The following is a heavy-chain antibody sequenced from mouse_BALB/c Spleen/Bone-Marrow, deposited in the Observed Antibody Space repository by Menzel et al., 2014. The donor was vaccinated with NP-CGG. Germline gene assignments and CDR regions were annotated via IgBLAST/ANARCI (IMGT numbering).Heavy chain of an antibody. V-gene: IGHV1-80*01. CDR2: IYPGDGDT. CDR3: AREGYDYDWFAY. J-gene: IGHJ3*01. D-gene: IGHD2-4*01. Sequence: QVQLQQSGAELVRPGSSVKISCKASGYALSSYWMNWVKQWPGQGLEWIGQIYPGDGDTNYNGKFKGKATLTADKSSSTAYMQLSSLTSEDSAVYFCAREGYDYDWFAYWGQGTLVTVSA. CDR1: GYALSSYW.